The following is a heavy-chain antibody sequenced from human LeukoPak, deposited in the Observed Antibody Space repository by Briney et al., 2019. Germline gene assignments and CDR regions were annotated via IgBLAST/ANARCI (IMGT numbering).Heavy chain of an antibody. CDR1: GGSYRGYY. Sequence: SETLSLTCAVYGGSYRGYYWSWIRQPPRKGREWMGEINHSGRPNYNLSLKRRVTISVDTYKQQFSLKLSSVTAADTAVYYCARERTSRSSERTRYYYYYMDVWGKGTTVTVSS. D-gene: IGHD6-6*01. V-gene: IGHV4-34*01. CDR3: ARERTSRSSERTRYYYYYMDV. CDR2: INHSGRP. J-gene: IGHJ6*03.